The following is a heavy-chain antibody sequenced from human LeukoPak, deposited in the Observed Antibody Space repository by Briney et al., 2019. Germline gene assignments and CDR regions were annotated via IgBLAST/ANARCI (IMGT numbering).Heavy chain of an antibody. D-gene: IGHD1/OR15-1a*01. CDR3: ATGGRSGVALEQ. CDR1: GFIASSNY. J-gene: IGHJ4*02. CDR2: IYSGGST. V-gene: IGHV3-53*01. Sequence: GGSLRLSCVVSGFIASSNYMTWVRQAPGKGLDWISLIYSGGSTYYADSVMGRFTISRDNSKTTLFLQMNSLKAEDTAVYYCATGGRSGVALEQWGQGTLVTVSS.